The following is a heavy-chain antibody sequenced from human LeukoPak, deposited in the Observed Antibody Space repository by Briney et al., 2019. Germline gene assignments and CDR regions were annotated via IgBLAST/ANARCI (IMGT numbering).Heavy chain of an antibody. J-gene: IGHJ4*02. CDR2: INPSGGST. V-gene: IGHV1-46*01. CDR1: GYRFTSYD. Sequence: ASVKVSCKASGYRFTSYDMHWVRQAPGQGLEWMGIINPSGGSTSYAQRFQGRVAMTRDTSTTTVYMEVNSLTSEDTAVYFCARDGPTAASFDYWGQGTLVTVSS. CDR3: ARDGPTAASFDY. D-gene: IGHD2-2*01.